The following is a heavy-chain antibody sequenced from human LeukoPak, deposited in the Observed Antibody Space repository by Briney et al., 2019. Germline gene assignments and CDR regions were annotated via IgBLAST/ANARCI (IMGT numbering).Heavy chain of an antibody. CDR3: AREADEQLVFFDY. CDR2: ISAYNGNT. CDR1: GYTFTSYG. V-gene: IGHV1-18*01. D-gene: IGHD6-6*01. Sequence: ASVKVSCKASGYTFTSYGISWVRQAPGQGLEWMGWISAYNGNTNYAQELQGRVTMTTDTSTSTAYMELSSLRSEDTAVYYCAREADEQLVFFDYWGQGTLVTVSS. J-gene: IGHJ4*02.